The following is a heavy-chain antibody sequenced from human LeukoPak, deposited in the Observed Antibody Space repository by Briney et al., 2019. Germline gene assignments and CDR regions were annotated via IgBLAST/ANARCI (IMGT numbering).Heavy chain of an antibody. CDR1: GYTFTSYH. J-gene: IGHJ4*02. Sequence: GASVKVSCKASGYTFTSYHMHWVRQASGQGLEWMGWISAYNGNTNYAQKLQGRVTMTTDTSTSTAYMELRSLRSDDTAVYYCAGSPFPWLPLYCDYWGQGTLVTVSS. CDR2: ISAYNGNT. V-gene: IGHV1-18*04. D-gene: IGHD5-24*01. CDR3: AGSPFPWLPLYCDY.